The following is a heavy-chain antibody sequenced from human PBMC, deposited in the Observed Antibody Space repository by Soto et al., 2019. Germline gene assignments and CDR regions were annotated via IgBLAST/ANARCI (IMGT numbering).Heavy chain of an antibody. D-gene: IGHD3-3*01. V-gene: IGHV1-18*01. CDR3: ARTPYYDFWNGYFGVYDWLDP. CDR2: ISAYNGNT. J-gene: IGHJ5*02. CDR1: GYTFTSYG. Sequence: ASVKVSCKASGYTFTSYGISWVRQAPGQGLEWMGWISAYNGNTNYAQKLQGRVTMTADTSTSTAYMELRSLRSDDTAVYYCARTPYYDFWNGYFGVYDWLDPWGQGTLVTVSS.